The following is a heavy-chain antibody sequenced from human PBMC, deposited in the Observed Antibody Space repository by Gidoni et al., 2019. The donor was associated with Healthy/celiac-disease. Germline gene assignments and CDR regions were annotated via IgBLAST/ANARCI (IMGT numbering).Heavy chain of an antibody. CDR2: IFHSGDT. V-gene: IGHV4-38-2*02. D-gene: IGHD6-19*01. Sequence: QAQLQESGPGLVRPSETLSLTCTVSGYSISSGYYWGWIRKPPGKGLEWIGGIFHSGDTYGNPSLKSRVTISLHTSKNQFSLRLSSVTAGDTALYYCARMTAVAGNLDAFDIWGQGTMVTVSS. J-gene: IGHJ3*02. CDR3: ARMTAVAGNLDAFDI. CDR1: GYSISSGYY.